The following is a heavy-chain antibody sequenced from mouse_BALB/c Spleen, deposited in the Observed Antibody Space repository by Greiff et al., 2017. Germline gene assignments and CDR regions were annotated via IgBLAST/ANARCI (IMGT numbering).Heavy chain of an antibody. CDR1: GYSFTGYF. CDR2: INPYNGDT. CDR3: GKGGYGNSYAMDY. J-gene: IGHJ4*01. Sequence: EVKLMESGPELVKPGASVKISCKASGYSFTGYFMNWVKQSHGKSLEWIGRINPYNGDTFYNQKFKGKATLTVDKSSSTAHMELLSLTSEDSAVYYCGKGGYGNSYAMDYWGQGTSVTVSS. V-gene: IGHV1-37*01. D-gene: IGHD2-10*02.